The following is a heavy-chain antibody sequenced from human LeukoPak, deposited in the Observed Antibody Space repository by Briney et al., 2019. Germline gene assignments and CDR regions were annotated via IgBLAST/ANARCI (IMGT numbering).Heavy chain of an antibody. Sequence: GASVKVSCKASGYTFTSYGISWVRQAPGQGLEWMGWISAYNGNTNYAQKLQGRVTMTTDTSTSTAYMELRSLRSDDTAVYCCARDLPFLEWLFPANWFDPWGQGTLVTVSS. CDR3: ARDLPFLEWLFPANWFDP. D-gene: IGHD3-3*01. CDR2: ISAYNGNT. CDR1: GYTFTSYG. J-gene: IGHJ5*02. V-gene: IGHV1-18*01.